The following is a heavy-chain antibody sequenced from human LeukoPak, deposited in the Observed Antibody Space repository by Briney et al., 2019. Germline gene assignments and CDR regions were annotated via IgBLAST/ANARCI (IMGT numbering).Heavy chain of an antibody. V-gene: IGHV3-21*01. CDR1: GFTVSNNH. D-gene: IGHD2-15*01. CDR3: ARDLGYCSGGSCYWVYYFDY. J-gene: IGHJ4*02. CDR2: ISSSSSYI. Sequence: PGGSLRLSCVVSGFTVSNNHMSWVRQAPGKGLEWVSSISSSSSYIYYADSVKGRFTISRDNAKNSLYLQMNSLRAEDTAVYYCARDLGYCSGGSCYWVYYFDYWGQGTLVTVSS.